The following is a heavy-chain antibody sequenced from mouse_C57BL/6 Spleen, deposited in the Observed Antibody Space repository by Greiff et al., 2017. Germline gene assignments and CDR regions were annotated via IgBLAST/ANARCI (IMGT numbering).Heavy chain of an antibody. Sequence: EVQGVESGEGLVKPGGSLKLSCAASGFTFSSYAMSWVRQTPEKRLEWVAYISSGGDYIYYADTVKGRFTISRDNARNTLYLQMSSLKAEDTAMYYCTRDGDYVAYWGQGTLVTVSA. CDR2: ISSGGDYI. V-gene: IGHV5-9-1*02. D-gene: IGHD2-4*01. CDR1: GFTFSSYA. J-gene: IGHJ3*01. CDR3: TRDGDYVAY.